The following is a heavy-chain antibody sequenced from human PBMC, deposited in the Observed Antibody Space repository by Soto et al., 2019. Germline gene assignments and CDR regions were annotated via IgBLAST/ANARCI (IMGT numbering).Heavy chain of an antibody. CDR3: ARDVFCGGAPACPDMDV. CDR1: GYTFSGYR. V-gene: IGHV1-18*04. CDR2: ISGYNGNT. Sequence: GASVKVSCKASGYTFSGYRITWVREAPGQGLEWMGRISGYNGNTNYARKLRGRLTLTTDTSTSTAYMGLRSLTSDDTAVYYCARDVFCGGAPACPDMDVWGQGTTVTVSS. D-gene: IGHD2-21*01. J-gene: IGHJ6*02.